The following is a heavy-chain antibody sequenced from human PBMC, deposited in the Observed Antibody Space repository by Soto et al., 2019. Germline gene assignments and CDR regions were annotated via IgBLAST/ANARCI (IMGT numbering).Heavy chain of an antibody. CDR3: ATQTISYTWGV. CDR2: LSRGDER. CDR1: GAPITNTKW. D-gene: IGHD3-16*01. Sequence: QVQLQESGPGLVKPSETLSLTCTVSGAPITNTKWWAWVRLPPGKGLDWIGELSRGDERSSNPSLEGRFTMSLDKSNNDFSLKLTSVTAADTAIYYCATQTISYTWGVWGRGTSVTVSS. J-gene: IGHJ6*02. V-gene: IGHV4-4*02.